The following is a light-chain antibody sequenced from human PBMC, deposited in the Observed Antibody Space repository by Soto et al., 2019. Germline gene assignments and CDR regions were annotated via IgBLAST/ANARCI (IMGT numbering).Light chain of an antibody. V-gene: IGKV1-12*01. CDR3: LQRSNWPLT. CDR2: AAS. CDR1: QDISNW. J-gene: IGKJ4*01. Sequence: DIQMTQSPSSVSASVGDRVTISCRASQDISNWLAWYQQKPGEAPKFLIYAASNLQSGVPSKFSVSGSGTDFTLTISSLQPEDFGVYYCLQRSNWPLTFGGGTKVDIK.